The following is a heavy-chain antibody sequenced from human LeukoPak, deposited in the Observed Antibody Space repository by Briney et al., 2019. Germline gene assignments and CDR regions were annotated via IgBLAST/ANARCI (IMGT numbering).Heavy chain of an antibody. Sequence: KPSETLSLTCAVYGGSFSGYYWSWIRQPPGKGLEWIGEINHSGSTNYNPSLKSRVTISVDTSKNQFSLKLSSVTAADTAVYYCATRPEYYDFWSGYYSPRAFDYWGQGTLVTVSS. J-gene: IGHJ4*02. D-gene: IGHD3-3*01. CDR1: GGSFSGYY. CDR2: INHSGST. V-gene: IGHV4-34*01. CDR3: ATRPEYYDFWSGYYSPRAFDY.